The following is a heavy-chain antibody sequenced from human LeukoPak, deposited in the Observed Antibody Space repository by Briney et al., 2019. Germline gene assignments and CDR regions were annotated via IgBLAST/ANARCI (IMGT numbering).Heavy chain of an antibody. V-gene: IGHV3-48*01. J-gene: IGHJ5*02. Sequence: GGSLRLSCAASGFTFSSYGMHWVRQAPGKGLEWVSYISSSSSTIYYADSVKGRFTISRDNAKNSLYLQMNSLRAEDTAVYYCARGSDWFDPWGQGTLVTVSS. CDR1: GFTFSSYG. CDR2: ISSSSSTI. CDR3: ARGSDWFDP.